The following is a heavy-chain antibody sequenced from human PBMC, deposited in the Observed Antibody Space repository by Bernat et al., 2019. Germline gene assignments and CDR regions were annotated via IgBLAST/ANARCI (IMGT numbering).Heavy chain of an antibody. V-gene: IGHV3-33*01. CDR3: ARDLCSGGSCYSWAGWFDT. Sequence: QVQLVESGGGVVQPGRSLRLSCAASGFTFSSYGMHWVRQAPGKGLEWVAVIWYDGSNKYYADSVKGRFTISRDNSKNTLYLQMNSLRAEDTAVYYCARDLCSGGSCYSWAGWFDTWGQGTMVTVSS. J-gene: IGHJ5*02. CDR1: GFTFSSYG. CDR2: IWYDGSNK. D-gene: IGHD2-15*01.